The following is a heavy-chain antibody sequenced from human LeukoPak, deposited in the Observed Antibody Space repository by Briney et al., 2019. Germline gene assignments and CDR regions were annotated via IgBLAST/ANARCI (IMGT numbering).Heavy chain of an antibody. D-gene: IGHD3-22*01. CDR3: ARNLYYYDSSGYYYFDY. CDR1: GFTFSSYA. Sequence: GGSLRLSCAASGFTFSSYAMSWVRQAPGKGLEWVSAISGSGGSTYYADSMKGRFTISRDNSKNTLYLQMNSLRAEDTAVYYCARNLYYYDSSGYYYFDYWGQGTLVTVSS. J-gene: IGHJ4*02. V-gene: IGHV3-23*01. CDR2: ISGSGGST.